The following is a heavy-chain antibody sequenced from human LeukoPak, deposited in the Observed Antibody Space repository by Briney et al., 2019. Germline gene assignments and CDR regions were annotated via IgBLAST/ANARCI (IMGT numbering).Heavy chain of an antibody. D-gene: IGHD4-17*01. CDR2: INPKGGAT. V-gene: IGHV1-2*02. J-gene: IGHJ4*02. CDR3: VRTSDYGAPYGFDY. CDR1: GYTFTGHY. Sequence: ASVKVSCKASGYTFTGHYMHWVRQAPGQGLDWMGWINPKGGATKYAQKFQDRVTMTRDTSIDTVYMELSNLGSDDTALYYCVRTSDYGAPYGFDYGGQGTLVTVSS.